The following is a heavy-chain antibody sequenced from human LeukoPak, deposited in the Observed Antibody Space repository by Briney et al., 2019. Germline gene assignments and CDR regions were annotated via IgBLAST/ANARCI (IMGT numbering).Heavy chain of an antibody. V-gene: IGHV5-51*01. CDR2: IYPDDSDT. CDR3: ARPADNGPFDY. D-gene: IGHD2-8*01. CDR1: GYRFSKYW. Sequence: GESLKISCKGSGYRFSKYWIGWVRQMPGKGLEWMGIIYPDDSDTRYSPSFQGQVTVSADKSISTAYLQWSSLKASDTAMYYCARPADNGPFDYWGQGTLVTVSS. J-gene: IGHJ4*02.